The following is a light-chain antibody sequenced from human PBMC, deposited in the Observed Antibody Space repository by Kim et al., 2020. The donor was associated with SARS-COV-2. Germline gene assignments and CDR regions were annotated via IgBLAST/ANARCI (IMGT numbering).Light chain of an antibody. CDR3: QHYNNWPPET. CDR1: QSVTNN. CDR2: DAS. J-gene: IGKJ2*01. V-gene: IGKV3-15*01. Sequence: EIVMTQSPATLSVSSGERATLSCRASQSVTNNLAWYQQKPGQAPRLLIYDASTRATGIPTRFSGSGSGTEFTLIISSLQSEDFAVYYCQHYNNWPPETFGQGTKLEI.